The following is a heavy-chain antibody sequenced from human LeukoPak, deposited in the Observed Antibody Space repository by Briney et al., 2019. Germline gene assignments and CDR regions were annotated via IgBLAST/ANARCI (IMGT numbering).Heavy chain of an antibody. D-gene: IGHD5-12*01. CDR2: INLDGSEK. Sequence: QTGGSLRLSCTASGFIFSTSWMTWVRQAPGKGLGWVANINLDGSEKYYVDSVKGRFTISRDNAKNSLYLQMNSLRAEDTAVYYCARGITSGPRRYDVRNFDYWGQGTPVTVSS. CDR1: GFIFSTSW. J-gene: IGHJ4*02. CDR3: ARGITSGPRRYDVRNFDY. V-gene: IGHV3-7*01.